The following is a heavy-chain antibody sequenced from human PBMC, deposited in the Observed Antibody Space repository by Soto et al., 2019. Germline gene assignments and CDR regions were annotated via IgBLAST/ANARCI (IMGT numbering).Heavy chain of an antibody. J-gene: IGHJ6*02. Sequence: SGGSLRLSCAASGFTFSTYAMSWVRQAPGKGLEWVSGISGSAGSAYYADSVKGRFTISRDNSRNTLCLQMNSLRAEDTAIYYCANADYGNYLFYYYGMDVWGQGTTVTVSS. CDR3: ANADYGNYLFYYYGMDV. V-gene: IGHV3-23*01. D-gene: IGHD4-4*01. CDR1: GFTFSTYA. CDR2: ISGSAGSA.